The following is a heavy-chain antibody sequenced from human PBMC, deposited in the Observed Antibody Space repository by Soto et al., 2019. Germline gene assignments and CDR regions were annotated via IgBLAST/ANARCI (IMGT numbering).Heavy chain of an antibody. V-gene: IGHV1-18*01. J-gene: IGHJ4*02. CDR3: VTAKYYDLPGVPYYFDY. D-gene: IGHD3-3*01. Sequence: GASVKVSCKASGYTFTSYGISWVRQAPGQGLEWMGWISAYNGNTNYAQKLQGRVTMTDDTSTDIVYMELSSLRSDDTAVYYCVTAKYYDLPGVPYYFDYWGQGTLVTVSS. CDR1: GYTFTSYG. CDR2: ISAYNGNT.